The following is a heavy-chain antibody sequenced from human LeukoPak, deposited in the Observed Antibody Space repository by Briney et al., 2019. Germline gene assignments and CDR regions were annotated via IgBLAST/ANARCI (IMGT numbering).Heavy chain of an antibody. CDR1: GYTFTSYD. D-gene: IGHD5-18*01. V-gene: IGHV1-8*01. Sequence: ASVKVSCKASGYTFTSYDINWVRQATGQGLEWMGWMNPNSGNTGYAQKFQGRVTMTRNTSISTAYMELSSLRSEDTAVYYCARKWIRLWFESYHYGMDVWGQGTTVTVSS. J-gene: IGHJ6*02. CDR3: ARKWIRLWFESYHYGMDV. CDR2: MNPNSGNT.